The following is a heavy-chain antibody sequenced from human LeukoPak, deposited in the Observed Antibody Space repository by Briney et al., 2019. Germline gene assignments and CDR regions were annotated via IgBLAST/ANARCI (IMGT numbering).Heavy chain of an antibody. D-gene: IGHD2-2*01. CDR3: AREGGDIVVVPAAGWFDP. CDR1: GFTFSSYG. Sequence: GGSLRLSCAASGFTFSSYGMHWVRQAPPKRLEWVAVIWYDGSNKYYADSVKGRFTISRHNSKSPLYLQMNSLRAEDTAVYYCAREGGDIVVVPAAGWFDPWGQGTLVTVSS. J-gene: IGHJ5*02. V-gene: IGHV3-33*01. CDR2: IWYDGSNK.